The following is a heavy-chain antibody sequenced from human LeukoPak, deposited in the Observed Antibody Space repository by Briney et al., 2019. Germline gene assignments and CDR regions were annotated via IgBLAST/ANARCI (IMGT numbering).Heavy chain of an antibody. V-gene: IGHV1-18*01. CDR3: TRGIRRSGWSDSFDS. J-gene: IGHJ3*02. Sequence: GASVKVSCKASSYTFTTNDINWVRQVPGQGLEWMGWISEYNAKVNYAQKFQDRVTMTADKSTTTAYMELRSLRSDDTAVYYCTRGIRRSGWSDSFDSWGQGTAVTVSS. D-gene: IGHD6-19*01. CDR2: ISEYNAKV. CDR1: SYTFTTND.